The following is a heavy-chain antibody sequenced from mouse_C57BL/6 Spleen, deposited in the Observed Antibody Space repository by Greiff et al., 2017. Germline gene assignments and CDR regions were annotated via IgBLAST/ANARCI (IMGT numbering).Heavy chain of an antibody. D-gene: IGHD1-1*01. J-gene: IGHJ3*01. CDR2: ILPGSGST. CDR3: ARSRGSSPFAY. V-gene: IGHV1-9*01. Sequence: QVQLQQSGAELMKPGASVKLSCKATGYTFTGYWIEWVKQRPGHGLEWIGEILPGSGSTNYNEKFKGKATFTADTSSNTAYMQLSSLTTEVSAIYYCARSRGSSPFAYWGQGTLVTVSA. CDR1: GYTFTGYW.